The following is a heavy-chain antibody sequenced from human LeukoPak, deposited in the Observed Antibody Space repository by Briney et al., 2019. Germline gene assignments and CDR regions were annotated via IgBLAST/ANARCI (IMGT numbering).Heavy chain of an antibody. J-gene: IGHJ4*02. D-gene: IGHD3-9*01. Sequence: GASVKVSCKASGYTFTGYYMHWVRQAPGQGLEWMGWINPNSGGTNYAQKFQGRVTMTRDTSISTAYMELSRLGSDDTAVYYCAIGLRYFDWLSPFDYWGQGTLVTVSS. CDR3: AIGLRYFDWLSPFDY. V-gene: IGHV1-2*02. CDR1: GYTFTGYY. CDR2: INPNSGGT.